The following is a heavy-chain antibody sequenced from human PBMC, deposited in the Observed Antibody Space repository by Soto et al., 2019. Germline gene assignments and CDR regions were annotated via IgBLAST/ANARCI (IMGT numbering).Heavy chain of an antibody. J-gene: IGHJ4*02. CDR1: GFPFSAYN. CDR3: SRSPEVGVRGAY. V-gene: IGHV3-21*01. CDR2: ITVGSSHI. Sequence: GGSLRLSCTGSGFPFSAYNINWVRQAPGKGLEWVSSITVGSSHIYQPNSMKGRFTISRDDAKNSVYLQIDSLRDEDTALYYCSRSPEVGVRGAYWGQATLVTVSS. D-gene: IGHD3-16*01.